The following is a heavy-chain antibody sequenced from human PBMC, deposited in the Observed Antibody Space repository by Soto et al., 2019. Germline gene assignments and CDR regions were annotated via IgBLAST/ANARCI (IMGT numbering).Heavy chain of an antibody. Sequence: QVQLQESGPGLGKPSETRSVTCTVSGGSVSSGSYYWSWIRQPPGKGLEWIGYIYYSGSTNYNPSLKSRVTISVDTSKNQFSLKLSSVTAADTAVYYCARDSETGSGGYWGQGTLVTVSS. CDR1: GGSVSSGSYY. D-gene: IGHD3-9*01. V-gene: IGHV4-61*01. CDR2: IYYSGST. CDR3: ARDSETGSGGY. J-gene: IGHJ4*02.